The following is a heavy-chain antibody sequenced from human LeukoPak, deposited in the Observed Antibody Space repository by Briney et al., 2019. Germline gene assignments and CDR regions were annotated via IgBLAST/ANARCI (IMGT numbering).Heavy chain of an antibody. Sequence: SQTLSLTCTVSGGSISSGGYYWSWIRQHPGKGLEWIGYIYYSGSTYYNPSLKSRVTISVDTSKNQFSLKLSSVTAADTAVYYCARDHRVIQLWQQTSRGAFDIWGQGTMVTVSS. D-gene: IGHD5-18*01. CDR2: IYYSGST. J-gene: IGHJ3*02. V-gene: IGHV4-31*03. CDR3: ARDHRVIQLWQQTSRGAFDI. CDR1: GGSISSGGYY.